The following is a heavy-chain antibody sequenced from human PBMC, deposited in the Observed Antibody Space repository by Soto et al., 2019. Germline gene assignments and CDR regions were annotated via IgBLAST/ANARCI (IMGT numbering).Heavy chain of an antibody. V-gene: IGHV4-30-4*01. Sequence: SETLSLTCTVSGGSISSGDYYWSWIRQPPGKGLEWIGYIYYSGSTYYNPSLKSRVTISVDTSKNQFSLKLSSVTAADTAVYYCARAVREYYYDSSGYYYFDYWGQGTLVTVSS. J-gene: IGHJ4*02. CDR3: ARAVREYYYDSSGYYYFDY. CDR2: IYYSGST. D-gene: IGHD3-22*01. CDR1: GGSISSGDYY.